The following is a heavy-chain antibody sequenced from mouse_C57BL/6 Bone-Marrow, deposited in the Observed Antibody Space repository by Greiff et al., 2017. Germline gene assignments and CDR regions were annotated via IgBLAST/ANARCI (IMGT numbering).Heavy chain of an antibody. CDR2: IYPRSGNT. CDR1: GYTFTSYG. V-gene: IGHV1-81*01. Sequence: QVQLQQSGAELARPGASVKLSCKASGYTFTSYGISWVKQRTGQGLEWIGEIYPRSGNTYYNEKFKGKATLTADKSSSTAYMELRSLTSEDSAVXFCARWWAAQDTLAYWGQGTLVTVSA. CDR3: ARWWAAQDTLAY. D-gene: IGHD3-2*02. J-gene: IGHJ3*01.